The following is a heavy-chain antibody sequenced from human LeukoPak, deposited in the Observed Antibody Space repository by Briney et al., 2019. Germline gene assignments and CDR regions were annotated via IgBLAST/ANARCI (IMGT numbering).Heavy chain of an antibody. J-gene: IGHJ6*03. Sequence: SETLSLTCTVSGGSISSYYWSWIRQPPGKGLEWIGYIYYSGSTNYNPSLKSRVTISVDTSKNQFSLKLRSVTAADTAVYYCARGNNDFWSGYSQYYYYYMDVWGKGTTVTVSS. CDR2: IYYSGST. D-gene: IGHD3-3*01. CDR1: GGSISSYY. CDR3: ARGNNDFWSGYSQYYYYYMDV. V-gene: IGHV4-59*01.